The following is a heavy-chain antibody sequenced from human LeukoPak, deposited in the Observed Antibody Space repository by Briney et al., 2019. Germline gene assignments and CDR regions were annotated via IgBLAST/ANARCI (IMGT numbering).Heavy chain of an antibody. CDR2: IYYSGST. J-gene: IGHJ4*02. CDR3: ARGSHPVTGTLGGYFDP. Sequence: KPSETLSLTCAVSGGSISSGGYSWSWIRQPPGKGLEWIGYIYYSGSTYYNPSLKSRVTISVDTSKNQLSLKLSSVTAADTAVYYCARGSHPVTGTLGGYFDPWGQGTLVTVSS. CDR1: GGSISSGGYS. V-gene: IGHV4-30-4*07. D-gene: IGHD6-19*01.